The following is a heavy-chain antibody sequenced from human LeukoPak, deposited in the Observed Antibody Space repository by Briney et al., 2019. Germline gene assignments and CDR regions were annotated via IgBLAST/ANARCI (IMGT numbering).Heavy chain of an antibody. V-gene: IGHV1-18*01. Sequence: GASVKVSCKASGYTFTSYGISWVRQAPGQGLEWMGWISAYNGNTNYAQKLQGRVTMTTDTSTSTAYMELRSLRSDDTAVYYCARDGSSSWYSGYYYYYMDVWGKGTTVTVSS. J-gene: IGHJ6*03. CDR1: GYTFTSYG. CDR2: ISAYNGNT. CDR3: ARDGSSSWYSGYYYYYMDV. D-gene: IGHD6-13*01.